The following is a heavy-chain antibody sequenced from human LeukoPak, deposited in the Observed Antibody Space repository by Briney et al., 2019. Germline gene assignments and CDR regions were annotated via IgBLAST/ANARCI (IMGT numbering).Heavy chain of an antibody. V-gene: IGHV3-11*06. D-gene: IGHD1-14*01. Sequence: GGSLRLSCAASGFTFSDYYMSWIRQAPGKGLEWVSYISSSSSYTNYADSVKGRFTISRDNAKNSLYLQMNSLRAEDTAVYYCARPLTGDYVDYWGQGTLVTVPS. J-gene: IGHJ4*02. CDR1: GFTFSDYY. CDR2: ISSSSSYT. CDR3: ARPLTGDYVDY.